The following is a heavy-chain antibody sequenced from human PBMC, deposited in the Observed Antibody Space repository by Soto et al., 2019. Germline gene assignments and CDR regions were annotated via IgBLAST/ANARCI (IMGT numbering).Heavy chain of an antibody. J-gene: IGHJ4*02. D-gene: IGHD3-9*01. CDR1: GCSVNSGAHY. CDR2: IYYSGGT. Sequence: SGTLSLTCTVSGCSVNSGAHYLSWIRQPPGKGLEWIGYIYYSGGTNYNPSLKSRLTISADTSKDQFSLKLSSVTAADTAVYFCARAISSGYNVLTGYYLDSWGQGTLVTVSS. CDR3: ARAISSGYNVLTGYYLDS. V-gene: IGHV4-61*08.